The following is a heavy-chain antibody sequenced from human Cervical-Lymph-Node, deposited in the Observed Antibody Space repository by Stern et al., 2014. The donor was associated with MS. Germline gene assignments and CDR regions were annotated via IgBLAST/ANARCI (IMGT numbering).Heavy chain of an antibody. V-gene: IGHV1-18*01. Sequence: QVQLVQSGAEVKKPGASVKVSCKASGYTFSSYGFSWVRQAPGQGLEWMGWISVYNGGTSYAEKIQGRVTMTTDTSTSTAYMELRSLRSDDTAVYFCARETPNCSGGTCYPRIDYWGQGTLVTVSS. CDR3: ARETPNCSGGTCYPRIDY. CDR2: ISVYNGGT. J-gene: IGHJ4*02. CDR1: GYTFSSYG. D-gene: IGHD2-15*01.